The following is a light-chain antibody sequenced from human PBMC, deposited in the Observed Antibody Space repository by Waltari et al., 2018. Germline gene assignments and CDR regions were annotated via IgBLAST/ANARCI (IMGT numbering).Light chain of an antibody. Sequence: QSVLAQPPSSSGTPGQRITISCSGSNSNIGSTTVNWDQQFPGTAPRLLIYSNNQRPPGVPDRFSASKSGSSAALAIYGLHSEDEADYYCSTWDDRLTGVVFGGGTKVTVL. J-gene: IGLJ2*01. V-gene: IGLV1-44*01. CDR1: NSNIGSTT. CDR3: STWDDRLTGVV. CDR2: SNN.